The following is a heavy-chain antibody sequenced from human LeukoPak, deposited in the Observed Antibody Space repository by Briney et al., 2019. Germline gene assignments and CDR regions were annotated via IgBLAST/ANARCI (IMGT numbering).Heavy chain of an antibody. CDR1: GFTFSICE. J-gene: IGHJ6*04. V-gene: IGHV3-48*03. CDR3: AELGITMIGGV. D-gene: IGHD3-10*02. Sequence: GGSLSLSCAASGFTFSICEKKWARGARGGGGEWVIYMRSSGSTIYYADSVKGRFTISRDNAKNSLYLQMNSLRAEDTAVYYCAELGITMIGGVWGKGTTVTISS. CDR2: MRSSGSTI.